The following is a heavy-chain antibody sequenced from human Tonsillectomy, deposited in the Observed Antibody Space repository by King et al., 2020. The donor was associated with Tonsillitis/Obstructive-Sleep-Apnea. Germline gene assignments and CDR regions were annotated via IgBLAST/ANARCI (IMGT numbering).Heavy chain of an antibody. J-gene: IGHJ4*02. V-gene: IGHV3-11*05. CDR2: ISRSIRYT. CDR1: GFTFSDYY. D-gene: IGHD2-15*01. CDR3: ASTVYCSGGSCVY. Sequence: VQLVESGGGLVKPGGSLRLSCAASGFTFSDYYMSWIRQAPGKGLEGVSYISRSIRYTNYADSVKGRFTISRDNAKNSLYLQMNSLGAEDTAVYYCASTVYCSGGSCVYWGQGTLVTVSS.